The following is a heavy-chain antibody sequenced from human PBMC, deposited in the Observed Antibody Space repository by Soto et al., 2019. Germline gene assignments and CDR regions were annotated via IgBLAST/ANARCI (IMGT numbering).Heavy chain of an antibody. V-gene: IGHV3-23*01. CDR1: RFTFSNYG. Sequence: GGSLRLSCAASRFTFSNYGMNWVRQAPGKGLEWVSGISGDGDDTHYADSVKGRFTISRDNSKNTLFLQMNILGAEDTAVYYCAKRFYSGSSGSFDYWGQGTLVTVSS. J-gene: IGHJ4*02. D-gene: IGHD6-19*01. CDR3: AKRFYSGSSGSFDY. CDR2: ISGDGDDT.